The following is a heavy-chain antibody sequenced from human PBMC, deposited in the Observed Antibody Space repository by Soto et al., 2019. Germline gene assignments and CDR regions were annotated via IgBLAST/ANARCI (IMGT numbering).Heavy chain of an antibody. D-gene: IGHD2-21*02. V-gene: IGHV3-33*01. CDR1: GFTFSSYG. CDR3: ARDSCGAACYLDS. Sequence: QVQLVESGGGVVQPARSLRIACVASGFTFSSYGMHWVRQAPGKGLEWVAGVWYDGGIENYADSVKGRFTISRDNSKNTLYLQMNSLRDEDTAVYYCARDSCGAACYLDSWGQGTLVTVSS. J-gene: IGHJ4*02. CDR2: VWYDGGIE.